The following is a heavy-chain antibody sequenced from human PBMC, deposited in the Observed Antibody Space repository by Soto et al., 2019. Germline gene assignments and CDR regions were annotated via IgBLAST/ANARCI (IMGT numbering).Heavy chain of an antibody. D-gene: IGHD4-17*01. V-gene: IGHV4-59*11. Sequence: QVQLQESGPGLVKPSETLSLTCTVSGGSISSHYWSWIRQPPGKGLELIGYIYYSGSTNYNPSLECRVTLSVDTSKNQFSLKLSSVTAADTTVYYCARDPGYGDFYFDYWGQGTLVTVSS. CDR1: GGSISSHY. CDR2: IYYSGST. CDR3: ARDPGYGDFYFDY. J-gene: IGHJ4*02.